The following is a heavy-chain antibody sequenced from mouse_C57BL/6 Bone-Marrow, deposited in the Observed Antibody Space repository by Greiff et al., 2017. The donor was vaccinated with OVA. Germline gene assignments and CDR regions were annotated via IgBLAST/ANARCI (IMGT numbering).Heavy chain of an antibody. CDR1: GYTFTTYP. CDR2: FHPYNDDT. CDR3: VITQYYFDY. D-gene: IGHD1-1*01. V-gene: IGHV1-47*01. J-gene: IGHJ2*01. Sequence: QVQLKQSGAELARPGASVKLSCKASGYTFTTYPIEWMKQNHGKSLEWIGNFHPYNDDTKYNEKFKGKATLTVEKSSSTVYLELSRLTSDDSAVYYCVITQYYFDYWGQDTTLTVSS.